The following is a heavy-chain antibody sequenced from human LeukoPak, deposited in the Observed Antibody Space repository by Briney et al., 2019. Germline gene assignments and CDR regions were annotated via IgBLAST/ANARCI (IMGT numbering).Heavy chain of an antibody. CDR1: GFTVSSSY. Sequence: GGSLRLSCAGSGFTVSSSYMSWVRQAPGKGLEWVSVLYSGGSIFYADSVKGRFTISRDISKNMLYLQMNSLRADDTAVYYCARGAISSWYENWGQGTLVTVSS. CDR2: LYSGGSI. V-gene: IGHV3-66*01. CDR3: ARGAISSWYEN. D-gene: IGHD6-13*01. J-gene: IGHJ4*02.